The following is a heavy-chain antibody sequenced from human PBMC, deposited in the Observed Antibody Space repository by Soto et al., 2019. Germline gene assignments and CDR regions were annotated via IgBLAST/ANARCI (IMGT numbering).Heavy chain of an antibody. V-gene: IGHV4-59*01. CDR1: GGSISSYY. D-gene: IGHD3-3*01. CDR3: ARDRATYYDFWSGYYRSYFDY. CDR2: IYYSGST. Sequence: SETLSLTCTVSGGSISSYYWSWIRQPPGKGLEWIGYIYYSGSTNYNPSLKSRVTISVDTSKNQFSLKLSSVTAADTAVYYCARDRATYYDFWSGYYRSYFDYWGKGTLVTVSS. J-gene: IGHJ4*02.